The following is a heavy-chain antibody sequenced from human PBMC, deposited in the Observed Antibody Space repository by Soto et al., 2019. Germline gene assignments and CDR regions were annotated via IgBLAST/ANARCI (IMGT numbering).Heavy chain of an antibody. CDR3: GVLMVYAIHDY. CDR2: ISAYNGNT. J-gene: IGHJ4*02. V-gene: IGHV1-18*01. Sequence: ASVKVSCKASGYTFTSYGISWVRQAPGQGLEWMGWISAYNGNTNYAQKLQGRVTMTTDTSTSTAYMELRSLRSDDTAVYYCGVLMVYAIHDYWGQGTLVTVSS. D-gene: IGHD2-8*01. CDR1: GYTFTSYG.